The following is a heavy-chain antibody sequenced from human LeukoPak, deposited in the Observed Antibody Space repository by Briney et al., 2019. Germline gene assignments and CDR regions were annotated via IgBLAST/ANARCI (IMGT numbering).Heavy chain of an antibody. CDR3: ARWLWLPSVDY. D-gene: IGHD5-18*01. Sequence: PSETLSLTCTVSGYSISSGYYWGWIRQPPGKGLEWIGSIYHSGSTYYNPSLKSRVTISVDTSKNQFSLKLSSVTAADTAVYYCARWLWLPSVDYWGQGTLVTVSS. CDR2: IYHSGST. V-gene: IGHV4-38-2*02. CDR1: GYSISSGYY. J-gene: IGHJ4*02.